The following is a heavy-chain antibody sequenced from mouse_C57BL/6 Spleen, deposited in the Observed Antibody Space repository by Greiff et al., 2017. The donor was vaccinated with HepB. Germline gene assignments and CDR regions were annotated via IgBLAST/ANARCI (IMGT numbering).Heavy chain of an antibody. D-gene: IGHD2-12*01. CDR2: INPNNGGT. Sequence: EVQLQQSGPELVKPGASVKISCKASGYTFTDYYMNWVKQSHGKSLEWIGDINPNNGGTSYNQKFKGKATLTVDKSSSTAYMELRSLTSEDSAVYYCARGRYDEYWYFDVWGTGTTVTVSS. V-gene: IGHV1-26*01. CDR1: GYTFTDYY. CDR3: ARGRYDEYWYFDV. J-gene: IGHJ1*03.